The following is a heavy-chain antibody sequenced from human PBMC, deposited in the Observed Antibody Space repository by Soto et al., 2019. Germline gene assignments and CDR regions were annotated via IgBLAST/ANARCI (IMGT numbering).Heavy chain of an antibody. J-gene: IGHJ5*02. CDR2: IGSGSP. D-gene: IGHD6-13*01. Sequence: EVQLLESGGGLVQPGGSLRLSCAASGFTFSGYAMSWVRQAPGKGLEWVSAIGSGSPFYADSVKVRFTISRDNANSMLYLQMNSLRADDTAVYFCAQDLGSSWYHYNSFAPGGQGTLVTVSS. CDR1: GFTFSGYA. CDR3: AQDLGSSWYHYNSFAP. V-gene: IGHV3-23*01.